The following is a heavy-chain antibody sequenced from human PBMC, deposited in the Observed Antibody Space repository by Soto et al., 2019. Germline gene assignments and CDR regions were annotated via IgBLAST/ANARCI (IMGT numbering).Heavy chain of an antibody. V-gene: IGHV1-18*01. J-gene: IGHJ5*02. CDR3: ARVRIVVVVAATPSAHYNWFDP. D-gene: IGHD2-15*01. CDR2: ISAYNGNT. Sequence: ASVKVSCKASGYTFTSYGISWVRQAPGQGLEWMGWISAYNGNTNYAQKLQGRVTMTTDTSTSTAYMELRSLRSDDTAVYYCARVRIVVVVAATPSAHYNWFDPWGQGTLVTVSS. CDR1: GYTFTSYG.